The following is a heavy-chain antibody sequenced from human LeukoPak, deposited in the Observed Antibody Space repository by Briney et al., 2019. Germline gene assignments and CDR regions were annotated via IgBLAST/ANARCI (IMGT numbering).Heavy chain of an antibody. D-gene: IGHD6-13*01. J-gene: IGHJ3*02. CDR3: AKSIAAAGDDAFDI. CDR2: ISWNSGSI. V-gene: IGHV3-9*01. Sequence: PGGSLRLSCAASGFTFSSYAMSWVRQAPGKGLEWVSGISWNSGSIGYADSVKGRFTISRDNAKNSLYLQMNSLRAEDTALYYCAKSIAAAGDDAFDIWGQGTMVTVSS. CDR1: GFTFSSYA.